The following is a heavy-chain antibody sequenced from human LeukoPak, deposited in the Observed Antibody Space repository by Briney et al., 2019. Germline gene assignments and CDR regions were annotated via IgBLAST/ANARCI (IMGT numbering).Heavy chain of an antibody. V-gene: IGHV4-39*01. CDR1: GGSISSSSYY. J-gene: IGHJ4*02. CDR3: ARHDTMVRGVTDYFDY. Sequence: SETLSLTCTVSGGSISSSSYYWGWIRQPPGKGLEWIGSIYYSGSTYYNPSLKSRVTISVDTSKNQFSLTLSSVTAADTAVYYCARHDTMVRGVTDYFDYWGQGTLVTVSS. D-gene: IGHD3-10*01. CDR2: IYYSGST.